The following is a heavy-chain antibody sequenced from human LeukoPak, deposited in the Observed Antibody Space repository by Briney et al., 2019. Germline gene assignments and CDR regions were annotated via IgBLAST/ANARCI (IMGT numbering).Heavy chain of an antibody. J-gene: IGHJ6*02. CDR1: GFTFSSYW. Sequence: PGGSLRLSCAASGFTFSSYWMSWVRQAPGKGLEWVANIKQDGSEKYYVDSVKGRFTISRDNAKNSLYLQMNSLRAEDTAVYYCARDTLIVVVPAYYGMDVWGQGTTVTVSS. D-gene: IGHD2-2*01. CDR2: IKQDGSEK. CDR3: ARDTLIVVVPAYYGMDV. V-gene: IGHV3-7*01.